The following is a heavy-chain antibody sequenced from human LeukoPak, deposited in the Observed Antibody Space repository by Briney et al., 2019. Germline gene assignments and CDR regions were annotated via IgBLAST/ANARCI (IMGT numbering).Heavy chain of an antibody. D-gene: IGHD2-15*01. CDR1: GGSISSSSYY. Sequence: SETLSLTCTVSGGSISSSSYYWGWIRQPPGKGLEWIGSIYYSGSTYYNPSLKSRVTISVDTSKNQFSLKLSSVTAADTAVYYCARVGPYCSGGSCYSGPLDAFDIWGQGTMVTVSS. V-gene: IGHV4-39*07. CDR2: IYYSGST. J-gene: IGHJ3*02. CDR3: ARVGPYCSGGSCYSGPLDAFDI.